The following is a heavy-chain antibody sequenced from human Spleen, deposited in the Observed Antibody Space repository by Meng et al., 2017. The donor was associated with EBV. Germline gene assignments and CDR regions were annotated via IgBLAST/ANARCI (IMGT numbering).Heavy chain of an antibody. CDR2: IAYDGGNK. CDR3: ARDSAHGVDY. D-gene: IGHD3-16*01. V-gene: IGHV3-33*01. CDR1: GFTVTSFG. Sequence: VELGGSGGVLVKPGWSLRLFCTVSGFTVTSFGMHWVRQAPGKGLQWVSVIAYDGGNKYYADSVKGRFTISRDNSKNTLYLEMNSLRAEDTAVYYCARDSAHGVDYWGQGTLVTVSS. J-gene: IGHJ4*02.